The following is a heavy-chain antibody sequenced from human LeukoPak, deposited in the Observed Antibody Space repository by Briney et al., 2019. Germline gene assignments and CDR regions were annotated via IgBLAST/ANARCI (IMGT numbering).Heavy chain of an antibody. CDR2: INHSGST. V-gene: IGHV4-34*01. D-gene: IGHD1-7*01. Sequence: SETLSLTCAVYGGSSSGYYWSWIRQPPGKGLEWIGEINHSGSTNYNPFLKSRVTISVDTSKNQFSLKLSSVTAADTAVYYCARGAELELRRGFDPWGQGTLVTVSS. CDR3: ARGAELELRRGFDP. CDR1: GGSSSGYY. J-gene: IGHJ5*02.